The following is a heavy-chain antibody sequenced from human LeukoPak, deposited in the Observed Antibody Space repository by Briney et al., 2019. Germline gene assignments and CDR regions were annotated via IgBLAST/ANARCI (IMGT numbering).Heavy chain of an antibody. V-gene: IGHV4-61*09. Sequence: PSQTLSLTCTVSGGSISSGSYYWSWIRQPAGKGLEWIGHIYTSGSTNYNPSLKSRVTISVDTSYNQFSLKLSSVTAADTAIYYCARSRDRYGERAFDIWGQGTMITVSS. CDR1: GGSISSGSYY. J-gene: IGHJ3*02. CDR2: IYTSGST. CDR3: ARSRDRYGERAFDI. D-gene: IGHD4-17*01.